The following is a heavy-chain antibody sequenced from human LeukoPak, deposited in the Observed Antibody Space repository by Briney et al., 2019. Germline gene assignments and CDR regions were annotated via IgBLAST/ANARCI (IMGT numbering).Heavy chain of an antibody. Sequence: GGSLRLSCAASGFTFSSYWMSWVRQAPGKGLEWVANIKQDGSEKYYVDSVKGRFTISRDNAKNSLYLQMNSLRAEDTAVYYCARDHTTEFGTYYYDSSGYFDYWGQGTLVTVSS. CDR3: ARDHTTEFGTYYYDSSGYFDY. CDR2: IKQDGSEK. CDR1: GFTFSSYW. V-gene: IGHV3-7*01. D-gene: IGHD3-22*01. J-gene: IGHJ4*02.